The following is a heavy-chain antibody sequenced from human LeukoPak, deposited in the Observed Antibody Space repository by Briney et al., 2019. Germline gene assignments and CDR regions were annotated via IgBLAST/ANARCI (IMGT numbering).Heavy chain of an antibody. V-gene: IGHV3-30*02. Sequence: GGSLRLSCAASGFTFSSYGMHWVRQAPDKGLQWVAFIRNDGRNYFYVDSVKGRFTISRDNSKNTLYLQMDSLRDEDTAVYYCASEIVGGLDYWGQGTLVTVSS. J-gene: IGHJ4*02. CDR1: GFTFSSYG. CDR2: IRNDGRNY. D-gene: IGHD1-26*01. CDR3: ASEIVGGLDY.